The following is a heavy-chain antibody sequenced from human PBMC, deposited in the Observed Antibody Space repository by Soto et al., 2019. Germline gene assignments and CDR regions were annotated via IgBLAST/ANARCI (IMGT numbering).Heavy chain of an antibody. Sequence: LSLTCTVSGGSVSSGSYYWSWIRQPPGKGLEWIGYIYYSGSTNYNPSLKSRVTISVDTSKNQFSPKLSSVTAADTAVYYCVLYSGYDYNSGWFDPWGQGTLVTVSS. J-gene: IGHJ5*02. D-gene: IGHD5-12*01. CDR1: GGSVSSGSYY. CDR2: IYYSGST. V-gene: IGHV4-61*01. CDR3: VLYSGYDYNSGWFDP.